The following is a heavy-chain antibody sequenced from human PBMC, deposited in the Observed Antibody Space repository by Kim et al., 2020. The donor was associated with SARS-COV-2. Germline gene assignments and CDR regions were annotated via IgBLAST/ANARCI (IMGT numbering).Heavy chain of an antibody. Sequence: GGSLRLSCAASGFTVSSNYMSWVRQAPGKGLEWVSVIYSGGSTYYADSVKGRFTISRDNSKNTLYLQMNSLRAEDTAVYYCARVVVPPGGWFDPWGQGTLVTVSS. CDR3: ARVVVPPGGWFDP. CDR2: IYSGGST. D-gene: IGHD3-22*01. J-gene: IGHJ5*02. CDR1: GFTVSSNY. V-gene: IGHV3-53*01.